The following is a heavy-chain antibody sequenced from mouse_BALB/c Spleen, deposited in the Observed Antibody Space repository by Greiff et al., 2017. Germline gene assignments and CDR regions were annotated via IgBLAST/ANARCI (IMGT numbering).Heavy chain of an antibody. CDR2: ILPGSGST. J-gene: IGHJ1*01. CDR1: GYTFSSYW. CDR3: ARALLLRLRYFDV. V-gene: IGHV1-9*01. D-gene: IGHD1-2*01. Sequence: QVQLQQSGAELMKPGASVKISCKATGYTFSSYWIEWVKQRPGHGLEWIGEILPGSGSTNYNEKFKGKATFTADTSSNTAYMQLSSLTSEDSAVYYCARALLLRLRYFDVWGAGTTVTVSS.